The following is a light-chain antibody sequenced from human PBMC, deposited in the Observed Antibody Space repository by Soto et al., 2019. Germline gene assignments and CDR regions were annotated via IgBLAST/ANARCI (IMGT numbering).Light chain of an antibody. CDR1: ESLFGF. V-gene: IGKV3-15*01. J-gene: IGKJ2*01. Sequence: DIVLTQSPATLSVSQGDRVTLSCTASESLFGFLAWYQQKPGQAPRLLMYGVSTMATGIPARFSGGGSATDFTLTISSLQSEDSAFYFCQSYNDWPFASGLGTRLEI. CDR2: GVS. CDR3: QSYNDWPFA.